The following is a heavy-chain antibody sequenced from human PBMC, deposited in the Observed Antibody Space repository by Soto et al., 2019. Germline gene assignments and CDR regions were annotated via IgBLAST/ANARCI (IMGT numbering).Heavy chain of an antibody. CDR3: SRFIMVGGWFDPNYYHGMDV. J-gene: IGHJ6*02. Sequence: QVQLVQSGAEVKKPGASVTVSCKTSGYTFSNYGINWVRQAPGQGLEWRGWISGYNGNTNYAQPVQGRVTMTTDTSTGTVYMELRSLTSDDTAIYYCSRFIMVGGWFDPNYYHGMDVWGQGTTVTVSS. V-gene: IGHV1-18*01. D-gene: IGHD6-19*01. CDR2: ISGYNGNT. CDR1: GYTFSNYG.